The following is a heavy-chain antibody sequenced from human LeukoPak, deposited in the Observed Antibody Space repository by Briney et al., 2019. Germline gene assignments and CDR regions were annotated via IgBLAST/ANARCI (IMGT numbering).Heavy chain of an antibody. V-gene: IGHV3-23*01. CDR1: GFTFSSYA. CDR2: ISGSGGST. D-gene: IGHD1-26*01. CDR3: AKNSREEDAFDI. Sequence: GGSLRLSCAASGFTFSSYAMSWVRQAPGKGLEWVLAISGSGGSTYYADSVKGRFTISRDNSKNTLYLQMNSLRAEDTAVYYCAKNSREEDAFDIWGQGTMVTVSS. J-gene: IGHJ3*02.